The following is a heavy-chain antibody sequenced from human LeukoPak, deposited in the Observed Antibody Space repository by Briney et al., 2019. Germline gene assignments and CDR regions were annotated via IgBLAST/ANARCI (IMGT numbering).Heavy chain of an antibody. CDR3: ARLIGSGWYDY. Sequence: GESLKISCKASGYSFTSHWIGWVRQMSGKGLEWVGIIYPGDFETRYSPSFQGQVTISADKSISTAYLQWSSLKASDTATYYCARLIGSGWYDYWGQGTLVTVSS. CDR1: GYSFTSHW. V-gene: IGHV5-51*01. CDR2: IYPGDFET. J-gene: IGHJ4*02. D-gene: IGHD6-19*01.